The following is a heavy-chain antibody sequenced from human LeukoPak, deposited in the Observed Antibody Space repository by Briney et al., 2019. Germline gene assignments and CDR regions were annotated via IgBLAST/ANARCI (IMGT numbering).Heavy chain of an antibody. CDR2: IYYSGST. V-gene: IGHV4-59*08. D-gene: IGHD1-26*01. CDR1: GGSISGYY. Sequence: SETLSLTCSVSGGSISGYYWSWIRQPPGKGLEWIGYIYYSGSTNYNPSLKSRVTISVDTSKNQFSLKLSSVTAADTAVYYCARHGSGSYFEYFQHWGQGTLVTVSS. CDR3: ARHGSGSYFEYFQH. J-gene: IGHJ1*01.